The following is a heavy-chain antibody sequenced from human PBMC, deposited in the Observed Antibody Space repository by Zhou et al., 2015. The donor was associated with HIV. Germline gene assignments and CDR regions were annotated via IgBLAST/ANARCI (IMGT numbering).Heavy chain of an antibody. J-gene: IGHJ1*01. Sequence: QVQLVQSGAEVKKPGSSVKVSCKASGGTFSSYAISWVRQAPGQGLEWMGGIIPIFGTANYAQKFQGRVTITADESTSTAYMELSSLRSEDTAVYYCARSLEVAAGRGGFPFQHWGQGTLVTVSS. CDR1: GGTFSSYA. CDR3: ARSLEVAAGRGGFPFQH. D-gene: IGHD6-13*01. CDR2: IIPIFGTA. V-gene: IGHV1-69*12.